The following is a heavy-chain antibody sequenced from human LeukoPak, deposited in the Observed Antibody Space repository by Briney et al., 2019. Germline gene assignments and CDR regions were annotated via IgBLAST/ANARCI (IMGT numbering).Heavy chain of an antibody. CDR2: IYTSGST. V-gene: IGHV4-61*02. D-gene: IGHD3-3*01. CDR3: ARVGKEDDFWSGYPIDY. Sequence: SQTLSLTCTVSGGSISSGDYFWNWIRQPAGKGLEWIGRIYTSGSTNYNPSLKSRVTISLDTSRNQFSLKLNSVTAADTAVYYCARVGKEDDFWSGYPIDYWGQGTLVTVS. CDR1: GGSISSGDYF. J-gene: IGHJ4*02.